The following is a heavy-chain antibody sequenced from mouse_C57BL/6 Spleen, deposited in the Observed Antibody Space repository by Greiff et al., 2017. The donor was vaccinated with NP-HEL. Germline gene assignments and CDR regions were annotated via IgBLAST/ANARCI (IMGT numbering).Heavy chain of an antibody. V-gene: IGHV10-1*01. D-gene: IGHD2-10*01. CDR3: VRQTSSYYPFAY. Sequence: EVQVVESGGGLVQPKGSLKLSCAASGFSFNTYAMNWVRQAPGKGLEWVARIRSKSNNYATYYADSVKDRFTISRDDSESMLYLQMNNLKTEDTAMYYCVRQTSSYYPFAYWGQGTLVTVSA. J-gene: IGHJ3*01. CDR2: IRSKSNNYAT. CDR1: GFSFNTYA.